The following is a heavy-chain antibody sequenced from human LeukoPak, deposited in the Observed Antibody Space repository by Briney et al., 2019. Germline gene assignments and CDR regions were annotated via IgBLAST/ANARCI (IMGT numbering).Heavy chain of an antibody. D-gene: IGHD3-22*01. CDR2: IYPGDSDT. J-gene: IGHJ3*02. Sequence: GESLKISCKASGYSFTSHRIGWVRQMPGQGLEWMGIIYPGDSDTKYSPSFQGQVTISADRSISTAYLQWSSLKASDTAMYYCASGKTYYYDSSGSPDAFDIWGQGTMVTVSS. V-gene: IGHV5-51*01. CDR3: ASGKTYYYDSSGSPDAFDI. CDR1: GYSFTSHR.